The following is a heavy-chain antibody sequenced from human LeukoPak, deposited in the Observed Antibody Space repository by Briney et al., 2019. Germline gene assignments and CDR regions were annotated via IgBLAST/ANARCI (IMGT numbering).Heavy chain of an antibody. CDR1: GFTLSSNY. CDR2: ISLDGSDT. CDR3: ARALRSPGDSGLDY. D-gene: IGHD3-10*01. V-gene: IGHV3-74*03. Sequence: PGGSLRPSCAASGFTLSSNYMQWVRQAPGKGLVWVSRISLDGSDTTYADFAKGRFTISRDNAKSTVYLEMNSLRAEDTAVYYCARALRSPGDSGLDYWGQGALVTVSS. J-gene: IGHJ4*02.